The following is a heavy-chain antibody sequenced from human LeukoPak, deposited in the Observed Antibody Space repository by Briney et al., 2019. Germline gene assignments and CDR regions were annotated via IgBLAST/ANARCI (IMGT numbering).Heavy chain of an antibody. D-gene: IGHD6-19*01. V-gene: IGHV3-33*01. CDR2: IWYDGSNK. CDR3: ARGAVAGTIGPFDY. J-gene: IGHJ4*02. Sequence: GGSLRLSCAASGFTFSSYGMHWVRQAPGKGLEWVAVIWYDGSNKYYADSVKGRFTISRDNSKNTLYLQMNSLRAEDTAVYYCARGAVAGTIGPFDYWGQGTLVTVSS. CDR1: GFTFSSYG.